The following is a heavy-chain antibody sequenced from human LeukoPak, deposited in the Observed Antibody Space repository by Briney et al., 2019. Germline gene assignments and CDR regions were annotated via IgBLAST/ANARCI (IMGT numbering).Heavy chain of an antibody. V-gene: IGHV4-59*11. Sequence: PSETLSLTCTVSGDSISSHYWSWIRQPPGKGLEWIGYINYSGSTNYNPSLKSRVTMSVDTSKTQFSLKLSSVTAADTAMYYCAREGRKDYVYFDNWGQGSLVTVSS. J-gene: IGHJ4*02. CDR1: GDSISSHY. CDR2: INYSGST. CDR3: AREGRKDYVYFDN. D-gene: IGHD4-17*01.